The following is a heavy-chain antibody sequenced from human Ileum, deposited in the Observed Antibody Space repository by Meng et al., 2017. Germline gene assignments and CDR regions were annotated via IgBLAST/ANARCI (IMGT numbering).Heavy chain of an antibody. J-gene: IGHJ4*02. Sequence: QVQLQESGPRLVKRSQTLSLTCPVSGCSISSGDYYWSWVRQSPGKGPEWIGYIYSNGNTYSNPSLRGRLMISIDTSKNQFSLKLSSVTAADTAVYYCARAPKYCTNAVCSRPLDSWGQGTLVTVSS. CDR2: IYSNGNT. D-gene: IGHD2-8*01. CDR3: ARAPKYCTNAVCSRPLDS. CDR1: GCSISSGDYY. V-gene: IGHV4-30-4*01.